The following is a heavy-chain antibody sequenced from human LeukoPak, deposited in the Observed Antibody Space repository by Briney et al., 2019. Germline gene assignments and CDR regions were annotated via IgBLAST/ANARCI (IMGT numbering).Heavy chain of an antibody. CDR1: GDSISSGGYW. J-gene: IGHJ6*02. D-gene: IGHD6-6*01. Sequence: SETLSLTCTVAGDSISSGGYWWSWIRQDPVMRLEWIGYIYYSGSAYYNPSLKSRVNISLDTSKNQFSLKLSSVTAADTAVYYCARGHSSSSPYFCNGMDVWGQGTTVTVSS. CDR2: IYYSGSA. V-gene: IGHV4-31*03. CDR3: ARGHSSSSPYFCNGMDV.